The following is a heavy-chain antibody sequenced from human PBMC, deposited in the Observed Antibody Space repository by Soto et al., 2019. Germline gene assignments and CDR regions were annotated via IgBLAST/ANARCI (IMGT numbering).Heavy chain of an antibody. Sequence: QVQLQESGPGLVKASETLSLTCTVSGGSINDFYWSWIRQPPGKGLEWIGYIYYSGITDYNPSLKGRVTISVDTSKNQFSLKLRSVTAADTAVYYCARVGGVAARTFDYWGQGTLVTVSS. CDR3: ARVGGVAARTFDY. J-gene: IGHJ4*02. D-gene: IGHD6-6*01. CDR1: GGSINDFY. V-gene: IGHV4-59*01. CDR2: IYYSGIT.